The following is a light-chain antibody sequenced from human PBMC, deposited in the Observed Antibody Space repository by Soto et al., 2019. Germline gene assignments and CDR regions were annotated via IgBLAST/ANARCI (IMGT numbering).Light chain of an antibody. J-gene: IGLJ3*02. CDR3: CSYAGYCTWV. Sequence: QSALTQPASVSGALGQPITISCTGTSSDIGTYNLVSWYQQHPSKPPKLMLYEGTMRPSGVSHRFSGSKSGITASLTISGLHAEDEADYFCCSYAGYCTWVFGGGTKLTVL. V-gene: IGLV2-23*01. CDR2: EGT. CDR1: SSDIGTYNL.